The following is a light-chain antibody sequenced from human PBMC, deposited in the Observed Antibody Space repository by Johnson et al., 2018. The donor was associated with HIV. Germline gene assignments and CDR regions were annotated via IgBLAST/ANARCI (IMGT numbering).Light chain of an antibody. CDR3: GTWDSSLSAGEV. CDR2: ENN. J-gene: IGLJ1*01. Sequence: QSMLTQPPSVSAAPGQKVTISCSGSSSNIGNNYVSWYQHLPGTAPKLLIYENNKRPSGIPDRFSGSKSGTSATLGITGLQTGDEADYYCGTWDSSLSAGEVFGTGTKVTVL. CDR1: SSNIGNNY. V-gene: IGLV1-51*02.